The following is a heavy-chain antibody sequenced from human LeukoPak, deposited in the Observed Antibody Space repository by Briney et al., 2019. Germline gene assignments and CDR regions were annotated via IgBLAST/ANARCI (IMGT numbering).Heavy chain of an antibody. Sequence: SETLSLTCTVSGDSISSYYWSWIRQPPGKGLEWIGYIYYSGGTNYSPSLKSRVTILVDTSKNQFSLKLSSVTAADKAVYYCARHPGIAAAGDYWGQGTLVTVSS. J-gene: IGHJ4*02. V-gene: IGHV4-59*08. CDR1: GDSISSYY. D-gene: IGHD6-13*01. CDR2: IYYSGGT. CDR3: ARHPGIAAAGDY.